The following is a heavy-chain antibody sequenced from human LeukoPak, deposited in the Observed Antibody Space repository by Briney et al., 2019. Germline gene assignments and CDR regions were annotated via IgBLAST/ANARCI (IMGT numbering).Heavy chain of an antibody. J-gene: IGHJ4*02. Sequence: GASVKVSCKASGYTFTGYYMHWVRQAPGQGLEWMGWINPNSGGTNYAQKFQGRVTMTRDTSISTAYLQWSSLKASDTAMYYCARSPRIAAAVDYWGQGTLVTVSS. D-gene: IGHD6-13*01. CDR2: INPNSGGT. CDR3: ARSPRIAAAVDY. CDR1: GYTFTGYY. V-gene: IGHV1-2*02.